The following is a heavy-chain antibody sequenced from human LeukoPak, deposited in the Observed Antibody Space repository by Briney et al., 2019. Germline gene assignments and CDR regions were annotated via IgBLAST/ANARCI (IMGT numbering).Heavy chain of an antibody. CDR3: ARDTAAGI. CDR1: GGSISSYY. V-gene: IGHV4-59*01. Sequence: SETLSLTCTVSGGSISSYYWSWIRQPPGKGLEWIGNIYYSGSTNYNPPLKSRVTISVDTSKNQFSLKLGSVTAADTAVYYCARDTAAGIWGQGTLVTVSS. D-gene: IGHD6-13*01. CDR2: IYYSGST. J-gene: IGHJ4*02.